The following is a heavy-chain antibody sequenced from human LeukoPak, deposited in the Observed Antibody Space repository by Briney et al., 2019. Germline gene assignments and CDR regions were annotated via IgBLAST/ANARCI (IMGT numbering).Heavy chain of an antibody. CDR1: GFTFSSYS. CDR3: ARKYYDFWSGPDY. D-gene: IGHD3-3*01. CDR2: ISSSSSYI. Sequence: GGSLRLSCAASGFTFSSYSMNWVRQAPGKGLEWVSSISSSSSYIYYADSVKGRFTISRDNAKNSLYLQMNSLRAEDTAVYYCARKYYDFWSGPDYWGQGTLVTVSS. V-gene: IGHV3-21*01. J-gene: IGHJ4*02.